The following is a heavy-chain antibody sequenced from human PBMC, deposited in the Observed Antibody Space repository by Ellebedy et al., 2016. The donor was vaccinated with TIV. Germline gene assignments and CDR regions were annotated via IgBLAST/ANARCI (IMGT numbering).Heavy chain of an antibody. J-gene: IGHJ4*02. CDR2: IYYRWNT. V-gene: IGHV4-61*01. Sequence: MPSETLSLTCDLSGRSVSIGYYYWSWLRQPPVRGLEYIGYIYYRWNTNYNPSLNSRVTISVDKSKNQFTLPLTSVTAPDTAVYYCPREKTVAGGGNHLDSWGPGTLVTVSS. CDR3: PREKTVAGGGNHLDS. D-gene: IGHD6-19*01. CDR1: GRSVSIGYYY.